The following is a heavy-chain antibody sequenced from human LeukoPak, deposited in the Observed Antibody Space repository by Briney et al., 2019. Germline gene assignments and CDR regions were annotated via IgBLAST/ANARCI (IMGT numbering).Heavy chain of an antibody. CDR1: GYTFTAYY. CDR2: INPYTGAT. D-gene: IGHD7-27*01. V-gene: IGHV1-2*02. J-gene: IGHJ4*02. CDR3: ARVRFELGPFDY. Sequence: ASVNVSCKASGYTFTAYYMHWVRQAPGQGLEGMGWINPYTGATDYSQIFQGRVTMTRDTSISTAYMELTRLTSDDTAVYYCARVRFELGPFDYWGQGTLVTVSS.